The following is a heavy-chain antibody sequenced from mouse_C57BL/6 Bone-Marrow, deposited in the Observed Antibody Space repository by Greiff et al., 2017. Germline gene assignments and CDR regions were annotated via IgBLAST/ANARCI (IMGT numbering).Heavy chain of an antibody. CDR3: AREGNGSSYYFDY. CDR2: INYDGSST. D-gene: IGHD1-1*01. CDR1: GFTFSDYY. V-gene: IGHV5-16*01. Sequence: DVHLVESEGGLVQPGSSMKLSCTASGFTFSDYYMAWVRQVPEKGLEWVANINYDGSSTYYLDSLKSRFIISRDNAKNILYLQMSSLKSEDTATYYCAREGNGSSYYFDYWGQGTTLTVSS. J-gene: IGHJ2*01.